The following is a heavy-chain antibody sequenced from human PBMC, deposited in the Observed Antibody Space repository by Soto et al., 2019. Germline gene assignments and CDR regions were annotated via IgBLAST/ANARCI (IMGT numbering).Heavy chain of an antibody. Sequence: PSETLSLTCTVSGGSISSGGYYWSWIRQHPGKGLEWIGYIYYSGSTYYNPSLKSRVTISVDTSKNQFSLKLSSVTAADTAVYYCARARRTSGDPANFDYWGQGTLVTVSS. J-gene: IGHJ4*02. CDR3: ARARRTSGDPANFDY. D-gene: IGHD6-19*01. CDR1: GGSISSGGYY. CDR2: IYYSGST. V-gene: IGHV4-31*03.